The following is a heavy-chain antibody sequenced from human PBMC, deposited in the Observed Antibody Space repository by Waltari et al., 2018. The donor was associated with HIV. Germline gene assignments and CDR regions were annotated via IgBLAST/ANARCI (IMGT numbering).Heavy chain of an antibody. J-gene: IGHJ4*02. V-gene: IGHV3-73*01. CDR1: GFTFSGSA. Sequence: EVQLVESGGGLVQPGGSLKLSCAASGFTFSGSALHWVRQASGKGLEWVGRIRSKANSYATAYAASVKGRFTISRDDSKNTAYLQMNSLKTEDTAVYYCTRHSDTIFGVVTGVDYWGQGTLVTVSS. D-gene: IGHD3-3*01. CDR3: TRHSDTIFGVVTGVDY. CDR2: IRSKANSYAT.